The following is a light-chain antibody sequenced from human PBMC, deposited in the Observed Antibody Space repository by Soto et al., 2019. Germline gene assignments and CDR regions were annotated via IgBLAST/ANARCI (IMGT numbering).Light chain of an antibody. Sequence: QSVLTQPASVSGSPGQSITISCTGTSSDVGGYNYVSWYQPHPGKAPKLMIYEVSNRPSGVSNRFSGSKSGNTASLTISGLKAEDEADYYCSSYTSSSTPVVFGGGTKLTVL. CDR1: SSDVGGYNY. V-gene: IGLV2-14*01. J-gene: IGLJ2*01. CDR2: EVS. CDR3: SSYTSSSTPVV.